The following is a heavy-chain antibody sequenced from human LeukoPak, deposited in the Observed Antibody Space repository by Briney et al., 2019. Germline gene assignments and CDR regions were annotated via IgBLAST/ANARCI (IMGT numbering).Heavy chain of an antibody. CDR3: ARGQGIAVAGDHFDY. D-gene: IGHD6-19*01. J-gene: IGHJ4*02. CDR2: INHSGST. Sequence: SETLSLTCAVYGGSFSGYYWCWIRQPPGKGLEWIGEINHSGSTNYNPSLKSRVTISVDTSKNQFSLKLSSVTAADTAVYYCARGQGIAVAGDHFDYWGQGTLVTVSS. V-gene: IGHV4-34*01. CDR1: GGSFSGYY.